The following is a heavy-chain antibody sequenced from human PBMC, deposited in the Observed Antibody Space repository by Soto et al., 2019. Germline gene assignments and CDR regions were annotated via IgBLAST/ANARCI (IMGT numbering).Heavy chain of an antibody. V-gene: IGHV3-23*01. CDR2: ISGNGGT. CDR3: AKDAPGSGWLSDY. CDR1: GFTFRTYA. D-gene: IGHD3-22*01. Sequence: PVGSLRLSCAASGFTFRTYAMSWVRQAPGKGLEWVSTISGNGGTSYADFVRGRFTISRDNSKNTLYLQMSSLRAEDTAVYYCAKDAPGSGWLSDYWGQGTRVTVSS. J-gene: IGHJ4*02.